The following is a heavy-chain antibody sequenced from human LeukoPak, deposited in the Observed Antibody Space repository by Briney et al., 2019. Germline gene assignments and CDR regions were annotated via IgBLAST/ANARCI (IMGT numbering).Heavy chain of an antibody. J-gene: IGHJ4*02. CDR3: ARLGRKTSVVPPDFDC. CDR1: GGSIRSDY. D-gene: IGHD4-23*01. Sequence: SETLSLTCTVSGGSIRSDYWSWVRPPPGKGLEWIGHIHYSGSTNYNTSPKSRVTMSVDMSKNQFSLKLTSVTAADTAVYYFARLGRKTSVVPPDFDCWGEGTLVTVSS. V-gene: IGHV4-59*01. CDR2: IHYSGST.